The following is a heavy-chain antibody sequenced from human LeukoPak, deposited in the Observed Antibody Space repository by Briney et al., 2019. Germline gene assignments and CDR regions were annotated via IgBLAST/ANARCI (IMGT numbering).Heavy chain of an antibody. J-gene: IGHJ4*02. CDR1: GFTFSDYW. Sequence: PGGSLRLSCAASGFTFSDYWMHWVRQAPGNGLVWVSGIKTDGSSTGYADYVKGRFTISRDNAKNTLYLQMNSLRAEDTAVYFCARGGYAWSWGQGTLVTVSS. V-gene: IGHV3-74*01. CDR3: ARGGYAWS. D-gene: IGHD3-16*01. CDR2: IKTDGSST.